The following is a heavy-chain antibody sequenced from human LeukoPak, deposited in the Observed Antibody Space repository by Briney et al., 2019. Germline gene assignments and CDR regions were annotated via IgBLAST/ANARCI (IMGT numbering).Heavy chain of an antibody. CDR3: FVSRRSTSDRYFDL. Sequence: PGGSLRLSCAASGFNFSSYSMNWVRQAPGKGLEWVSTISTGSTYIYYADSVKGRFTISRDNAKRSLYLRMNSLRAEDTAVYYCFVSRRSTSDRYFDLWGRGTLVTVSS. J-gene: IGHJ2*01. V-gene: IGHV3-21*01. CDR2: ISTGSTYI. CDR1: GFNFSSYS.